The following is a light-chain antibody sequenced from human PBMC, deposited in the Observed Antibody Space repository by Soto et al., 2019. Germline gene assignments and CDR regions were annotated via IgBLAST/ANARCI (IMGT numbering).Light chain of an antibody. Sequence: QSALTQPASVSGSPGQSITISCTGTSSDVGNYNYVSWYQQHPGKAPKLMIFEVSDRPSGVSNRFSGSKSGNTASLTISGLQAEDEADYYCSSCISSFSHVFGTGTKLTVL. J-gene: IGLJ1*01. CDR2: EVS. CDR1: SSDVGNYNY. CDR3: SSCISSFSHV. V-gene: IGLV2-14*01.